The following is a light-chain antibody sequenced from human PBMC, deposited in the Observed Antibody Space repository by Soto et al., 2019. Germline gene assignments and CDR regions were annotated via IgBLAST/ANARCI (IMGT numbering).Light chain of an antibody. CDR1: NIGSKS. Sequence: SYELTQPPSVSVAPGKTARITCGGNNIGSKSVHWFQQKPGQAPVLVIYYDSDRPSGIPEGFSGSNSGDTATLTISRVEAGDEADYYCQVWDSNSDHVVFGGGTKVTVL. V-gene: IGLV3-21*04. CDR3: QVWDSNSDHVV. J-gene: IGLJ2*01. CDR2: YDS.